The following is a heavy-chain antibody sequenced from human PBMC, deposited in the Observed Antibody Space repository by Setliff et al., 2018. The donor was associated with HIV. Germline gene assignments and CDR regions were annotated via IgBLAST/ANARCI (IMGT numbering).Heavy chain of an antibody. CDR2: ISAYNRNV. CDR1: GYTFTSYG. J-gene: IGHJ5*01. D-gene: IGHD3-10*01. CDR3: ARRGVPQQIDLDS. V-gene: IGHV1-18*01. Sequence: ASVKVSCKASGYTFTSYGVSWVRQAPGQGLEWMGWISAYNRNVNYSQKVQGRVTMTTDTSTSTAYMELKNLKSDDTAVYYCARRGVPQQIDLDSWGHGTLVTVSS.